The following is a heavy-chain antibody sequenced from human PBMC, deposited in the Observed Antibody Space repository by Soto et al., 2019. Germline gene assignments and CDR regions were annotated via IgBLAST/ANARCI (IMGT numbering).Heavy chain of an antibody. D-gene: IGHD2-15*01. CDR2: ISAYNGNT. J-gene: IGHJ4*02. Sequence: QVQLVQSGAEVKKPGASVKVSCKASGYTFTSYGISWVRQAPGQGLEWMGWISAYNGNTNYAQKLQGRVTMTTDTSTSTAYMELRSLRSDDTAVYYCARAGGGLGYCSGGSCPDCDYWGQGTMVTVSS. CDR3: ARAGGGLGYCSGGSCPDCDY. CDR1: GYTFTSYG. V-gene: IGHV1-18*01.